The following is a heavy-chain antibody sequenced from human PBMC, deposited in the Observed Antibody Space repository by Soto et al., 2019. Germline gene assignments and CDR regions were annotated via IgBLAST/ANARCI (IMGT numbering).Heavy chain of an antibody. V-gene: IGHV4-4*07. D-gene: IGHD3-10*01. CDR1: GGSISSYY. Sequence: SETLSLSYTVSGGSISSYYWSGIRQPAGKGLEWIGRIYTSGSTNYNPSLKSRVTMSVDTSKNQFSLKLSSVTAADTAVYYCARGYGSRDAFDIWGQGTMVTVSS. CDR2: IYTSGST. CDR3: ARGYGSRDAFDI. J-gene: IGHJ3*02.